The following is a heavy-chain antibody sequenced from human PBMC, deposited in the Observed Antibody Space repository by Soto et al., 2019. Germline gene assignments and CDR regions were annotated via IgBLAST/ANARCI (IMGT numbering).Heavy chain of an antibody. J-gene: IGHJ4*02. CDR1: GYTFTSYD. V-gene: IGHV1-8*01. Sequence: GASVKVSRKASGYTFTSYDINWVRQATGQGLEWMGWMNPNSGNTDYAQKFQGRVTMTRNTSISTAYMELSSLRSEDTAVYYCARSYDFWSGPFSNWGQGTLVTVSS. D-gene: IGHD3-3*01. CDR3: ARSYDFWSGPFSN. CDR2: MNPNSGNT.